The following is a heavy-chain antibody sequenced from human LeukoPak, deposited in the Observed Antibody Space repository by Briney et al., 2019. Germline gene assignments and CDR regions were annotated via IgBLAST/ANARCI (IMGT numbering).Heavy chain of an antibody. CDR3: ARGGYSYGLRFFDY. J-gene: IGHJ4*02. CDR2: IDTNTGNP. CDR1: GYTFTSYA. V-gene: IGHV7-4-1*02. D-gene: IGHD5-18*01. Sequence: ASVKVSCKASGYTFTSYAMNWVRQAPGQGLEWMGWIDTNTGNPTYAQGFTGRFVFSLDTSVSTAYLQISSLKAEDTAVYYCARGGYSYGLRFFDYWGQGTLVTVSS.